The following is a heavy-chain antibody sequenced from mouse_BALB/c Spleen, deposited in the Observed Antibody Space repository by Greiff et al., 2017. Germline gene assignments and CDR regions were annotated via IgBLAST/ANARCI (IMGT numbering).Heavy chain of an antibody. J-gene: IGHJ4*01. CDR1: GFTFSSYA. D-gene: IGHD1-1*01. CDR2: ISSGGSYT. CDR3: ARDPYGSSYAMDY. Sequence: EVKVVESGGGLVKPGGSLKLSCAASGFTFSSYAMSWVRQSPEKRLEWVAEISSGGSYTYYPDTVTGRFTISRDNAKNTLYLEMSSLRSEDTAMYYCARDPYGSSYAMDYWGQGTSVTVSS. V-gene: IGHV5-9-4*01.